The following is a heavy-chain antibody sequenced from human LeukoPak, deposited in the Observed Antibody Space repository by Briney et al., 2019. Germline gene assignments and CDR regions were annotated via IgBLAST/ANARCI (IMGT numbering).Heavy chain of an antibody. CDR2: IYCGGST. V-gene: IGHV3-66*02. D-gene: IGHD3-10*01. CDR1: GFTLSSNY. J-gene: IGHJ4*02. Sequence: GGSLRLSCAASGFTLSSNYMSWVRQAPGKGLDWDSVIYCGGSTYYSDSVMGRFTISRDNSKNTLYLQMNSLTAEDTAVYYCARGANFGSGMSWGQGTLVTVSS. CDR3: ARGANFGSGMS.